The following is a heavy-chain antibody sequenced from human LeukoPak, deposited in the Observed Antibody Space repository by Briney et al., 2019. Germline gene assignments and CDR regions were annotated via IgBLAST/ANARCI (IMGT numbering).Heavy chain of an antibody. V-gene: IGHV3-21*01. CDR2: ISSSSSYI. D-gene: IGHD6-25*01. J-gene: IGHJ4*02. Sequence: GGSLRLSCEASGFTFSSYSMNWFGQAPGKGLEWVSSISSSSSYIYYADSVKGRFTISRDNAKNSLYLQMNSLRAEDTAVYYCARSGDMDYFDYWGQGTLVTVSS. CDR1: GFTFSSYS. CDR3: ARSGDMDYFDY.